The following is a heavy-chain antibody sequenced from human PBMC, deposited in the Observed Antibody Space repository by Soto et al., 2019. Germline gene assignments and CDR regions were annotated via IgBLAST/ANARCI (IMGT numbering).Heavy chain of an antibody. CDR1: GGSFSGYY. V-gene: IGHV4-34*01. J-gene: IGHJ4*02. Sequence: QVQLQQWGAGLLKPSETLSLTCAVYGGSFSGYYWSWIRQPPGKGLEWIGEINHSGSTNYNPSLKSRVTISVDTSKNQFSLKLSSVTAADTAVYYCARGGREWDSVVVPAARHFDYWGQGTLVTVSS. CDR3: ARGGREWDSVVVPAARHFDY. CDR2: INHSGST. D-gene: IGHD2-2*01.